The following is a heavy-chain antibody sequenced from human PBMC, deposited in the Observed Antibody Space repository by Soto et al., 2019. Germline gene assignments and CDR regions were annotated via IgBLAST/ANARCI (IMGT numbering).Heavy chain of an antibody. CDR1: GVSISSTNY. CDR2: IWHGGIT. V-gene: IGHV4-4*01. CDR3: ASPPWGIYGFDV. D-gene: IGHD3-16*01. J-gene: IGHJ6*02. Sequence: KSSETLSLTXEVSGVSISSTNYFSWVRQPPGKGLEWIGEIWHGGITNYNPALKSRVTISVDTSKNQLSLRLTSMTDADTAVYCCASPPWGIYGFDVWGPGTPVTVSS.